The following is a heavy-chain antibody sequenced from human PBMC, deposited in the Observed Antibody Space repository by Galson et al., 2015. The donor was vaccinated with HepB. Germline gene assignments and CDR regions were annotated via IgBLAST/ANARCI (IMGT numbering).Heavy chain of an antibody. V-gene: IGHV1-24*01. D-gene: IGHD1-26*01. CDR1: GYTLTELS. CDR2: FDPEDGET. CDR3: ATGSKDRIVGATDIGDFDY. Sequence: SVKVSCKVSGYTLTELSMHWVRQAHGKGLEWMGGFDPEDGETIYAQKFQGRVTMTEDTSTDTAYMELSSLRSEDTAVYYCATGSKDRIVGATDIGDFDYWGQGTLVTVSS. J-gene: IGHJ4*02.